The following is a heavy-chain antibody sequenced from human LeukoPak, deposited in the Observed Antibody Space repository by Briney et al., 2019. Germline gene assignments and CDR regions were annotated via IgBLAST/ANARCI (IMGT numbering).Heavy chain of an antibody. CDR3: ARARLTFGGARGEFHNWFDP. CDR1: GGSFSGYY. Sequence: PSETLSLTCAVYGGSFSGYYWSWIRQHPGKGLEWIGYIYYSGSTYYNPSLKSRVTISVDTSKNQFSLKLSSVTAADTAVYYCARARLTFGGARGEFHNWFDPWGQGTLVTVSS. V-gene: IGHV4-34*09. CDR2: IYYSGST. D-gene: IGHD3-16*01. J-gene: IGHJ5*02.